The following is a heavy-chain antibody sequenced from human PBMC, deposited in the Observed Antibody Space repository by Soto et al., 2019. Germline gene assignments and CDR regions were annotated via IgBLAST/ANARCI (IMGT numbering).Heavy chain of an antibody. CDR1: GFTFSSYG. V-gene: IGHV3-48*04. D-gene: IGHD2-8*01. Sequence: VQLVESGGGVVQPGRSLRLSCAASGFTFSSYGMHWVRQAPGKGLEWISYISGSGLTIYYADSVKGRFAISRDNAKSLLHLRMNSLRAEDTAVYYCARGVEDTVLMVYAQIDYWGQGALVTVSA. CDR3: ARGVEDTVLMVYAQIDY. J-gene: IGHJ4*02. CDR2: ISGSGLTI.